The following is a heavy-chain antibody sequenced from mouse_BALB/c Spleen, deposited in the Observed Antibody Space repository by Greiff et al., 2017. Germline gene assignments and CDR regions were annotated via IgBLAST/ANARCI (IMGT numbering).Heavy chain of an antibody. Sequence: LVESGPGLVKPSQSLSLTCSVTGYSITSGYYWNWIRQFPGNKLEWMGYISYDGSNNYNPSLKNRISITRDTSKNQFFLKLNSVTTEDTATYYCASYDSYAMDYWGQGTSVTVSS. D-gene: IGHD1-1*02. J-gene: IGHJ4*01. V-gene: IGHV3-6*02. CDR1: GYSITSGYY. CDR2: ISYDGSN. CDR3: ASYDSYAMDY.